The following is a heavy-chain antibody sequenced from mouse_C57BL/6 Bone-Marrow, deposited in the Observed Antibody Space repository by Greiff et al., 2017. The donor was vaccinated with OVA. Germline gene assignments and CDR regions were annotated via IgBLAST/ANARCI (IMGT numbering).Heavy chain of an antibody. Sequence: QVQLQQPGAELVMPGASVKLSCKASGYTFTSYWMHWVKQRPGQGLEWIGEIDPSDSYTNYNQKFKGKSTLTVDKSSSTAYMQLRSLTSEDSAVYYCARRGAYYSNYEGFAYWGQGTLVTVSA. D-gene: IGHD2-5*01. CDR2: IDPSDSYT. J-gene: IGHJ3*01. V-gene: IGHV1-69*01. CDR1: GYTFTSYW. CDR3: ARRGAYYSNYEGFAY.